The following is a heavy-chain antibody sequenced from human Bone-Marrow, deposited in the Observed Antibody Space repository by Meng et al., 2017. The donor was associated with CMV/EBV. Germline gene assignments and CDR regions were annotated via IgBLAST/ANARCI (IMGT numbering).Heavy chain of an antibody. V-gene: IGHV1-45*02. CDR3: ARGKRMIRYFDWGFGWFDP. Sequence: SVKVSCKASGYTFTYRYLHWVRQAPGQALEWMGWITPFNGNTNYAQKFQDRVTITRDRSMSTAYMELSRLRSDDTAVYYCARGKRMIRYFDWGFGWFDPWGQGTLVTVSS. D-gene: IGHD3-9*01. CDR1: GYTFTYRY. J-gene: IGHJ5*02. CDR2: ITPFNGNT.